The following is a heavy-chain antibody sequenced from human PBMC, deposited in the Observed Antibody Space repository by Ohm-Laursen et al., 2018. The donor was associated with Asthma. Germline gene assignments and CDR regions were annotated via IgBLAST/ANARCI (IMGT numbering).Heavy chain of an antibody. J-gene: IGHJ5*02. V-gene: IGHV3-30-3*01. CDR1: GFTFSSYA. Sequence: SLRLSCAASGFTFSSYAMHWVRQAPGKGLEWVAVISYDGSNKYYADSVKGRFTISRDNSKNTLYLQMNSLRAEDTAVYYCAKDRSYYDSSAFDPWGQGTLVTVSS. CDR3: AKDRSYYDSSAFDP. CDR2: ISYDGSNK. D-gene: IGHD3-22*01.